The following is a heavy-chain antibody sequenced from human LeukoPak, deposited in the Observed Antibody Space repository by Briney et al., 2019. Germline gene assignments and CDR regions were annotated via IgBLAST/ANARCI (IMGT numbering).Heavy chain of an antibody. CDR3: ARAVYSSSSGYYSYYMDV. D-gene: IGHD6-6*01. Sequence: PGGSLRLSCAASGFTVSSNYMSWVRQAPGKGLEWVSLIYSGDSTYYADSVKGRFTISRDNSKNTLYLQMNSLRAEDTAVYYCARAVYSSSSGYYSYYMDVWGKGTTVTVSS. J-gene: IGHJ6*03. V-gene: IGHV3-53*01. CDR2: IYSGDST. CDR1: GFTVSSNY.